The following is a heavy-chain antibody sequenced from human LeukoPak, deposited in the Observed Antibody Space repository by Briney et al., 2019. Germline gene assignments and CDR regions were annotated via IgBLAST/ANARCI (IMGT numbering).Heavy chain of an antibody. Sequence: GASVKVSCKASGGTFSGYAISWVRQAPGQGLEWMGRIIPILGIANYAQKFQGRVTITADKSTSTAYMELSSLRSEDTAVYYCAGDPGIGHYYDSSTFDNWGQGTLVTVSS. J-gene: IGHJ4*02. CDR1: GGTFSGYA. D-gene: IGHD3-22*01. CDR3: AGDPGIGHYYDSSTFDN. CDR2: IIPILGIA. V-gene: IGHV1-69*04.